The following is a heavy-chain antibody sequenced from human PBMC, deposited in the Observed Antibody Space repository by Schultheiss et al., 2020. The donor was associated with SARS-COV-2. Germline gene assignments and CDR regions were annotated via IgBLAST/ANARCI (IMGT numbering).Heavy chain of an antibody. V-gene: IGHV1-2*04. J-gene: IGHJ6*02. CDR3: AREDIVVVPAAKTPYYYYGMDV. Sequence: ASVKVSCKASGYTFTSYAMHWVRQAPGQGLEWMGWINPNSGGTNYAQKFQGWVTMTRDTSISTVYMELSSLRSEDTAVYYCAREDIVVVPAAKTPYYYYGMDVWGQGTTVTVSS. CDR2: INPNSGGT. D-gene: IGHD2-2*01. CDR1: GYTFTSYA.